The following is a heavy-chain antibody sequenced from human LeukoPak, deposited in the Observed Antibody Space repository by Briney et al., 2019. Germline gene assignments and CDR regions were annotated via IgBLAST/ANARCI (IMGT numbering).Heavy chain of an antibody. J-gene: IGHJ4*02. D-gene: IGHD6-13*01. Sequence: GGSLRLSCAASRFTFSTYAMSWVRQASGKGLEWVSTFSGSGGRTYYADSVKGRFTISRDNSKNTLYLQMNSLRAEDTAVYYCAKVTSSWNYFDYWGQGAPVTVSS. CDR3: AKVTSSWNYFDY. V-gene: IGHV3-23*01. CDR1: RFTFSTYA. CDR2: FSGSGGRT.